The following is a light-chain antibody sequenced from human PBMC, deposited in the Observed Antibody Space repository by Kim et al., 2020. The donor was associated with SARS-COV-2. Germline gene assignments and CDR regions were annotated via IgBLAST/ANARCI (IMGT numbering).Light chain of an antibody. CDR3: QQHNTFLGTN. Sequence: SVDDRVTITCRASLGVSTHLAWYQQSPGKAPERLIYAASTLHSGVLSRFSGSGSGTDFTLTISSLQLEDSATLHCQQHNTFLGTNFGQGTKLEI. CDR1: LGVSTH. V-gene: IGKV1-9*01. J-gene: IGKJ2*01. CDR2: AAS.